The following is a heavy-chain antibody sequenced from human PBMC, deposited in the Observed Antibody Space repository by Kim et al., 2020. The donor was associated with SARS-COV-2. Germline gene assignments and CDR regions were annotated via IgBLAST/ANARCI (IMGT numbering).Heavy chain of an antibody. V-gene: IGHV3-23*05. D-gene: IGHD6-19*01. CDR2: VSNNNNP. J-gene: IGHJ4*02. CDR1: GFTFSRST. CDR3: GTDDPTSGWLLLDY. Sequence: GGSLRLSCAASGFTFSRSTMSWVRQAPGKGLEWIASVSNNNNPNYEDDVKGRLTVTSDNTKDTPYLQMNSRRADDTALYYCGTDDPTSGWLLLDYWGQGT.